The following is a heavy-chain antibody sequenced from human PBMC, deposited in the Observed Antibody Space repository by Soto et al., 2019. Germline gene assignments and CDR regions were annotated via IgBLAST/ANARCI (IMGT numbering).Heavy chain of an antibody. CDR1: GGSISSGDYY. V-gene: IGHV4-30-4*02. D-gene: IGHD5-18*01. J-gene: IGHJ6*02. Sequence: SETLSLTCTVSGGSISSGDYYWSWIRQPPGKGLEWIGYIYYSGSTFYNPSLKSRVTISVDTSKNQFSLKLSSVTVADTAVYYCARDYVDTAMEPAGMDVWGQGTTVTVSS. CDR2: IYYSGST. CDR3: ARDYVDTAMEPAGMDV.